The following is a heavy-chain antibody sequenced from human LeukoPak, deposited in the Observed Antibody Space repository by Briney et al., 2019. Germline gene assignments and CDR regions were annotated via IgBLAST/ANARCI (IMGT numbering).Heavy chain of an antibody. CDR1: GFTFSGYA. J-gene: IGHJ4*02. V-gene: IGHV3-23*01. D-gene: IGHD5-18*01. CDR2: ISGSGGST. Sequence: PGGSLRLSCAASGFTFSGYAMSWVRQAPGKGLEWVSAISGSGGSTYYADSVKGRFTISRDNAKNSLYLQMNSLRSEDTAVYYCATDRIHNYWGQGTLVTVSS. CDR3: ATDRIHNY.